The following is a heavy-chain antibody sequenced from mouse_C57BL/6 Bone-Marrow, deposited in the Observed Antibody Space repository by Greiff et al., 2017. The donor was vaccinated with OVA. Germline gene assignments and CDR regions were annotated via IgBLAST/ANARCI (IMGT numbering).Heavy chain of an antibody. J-gene: IGHJ3*01. CDR2: IHPNSGST. CDR1: GYTFTSYW. V-gene: IGHV1-64*01. CDR3: APYYEFAY. D-gene: IGHD1-1*01. Sequence: VQLQQSGAELVKPGASVKLSCTASGYTFTSYWMHWVKQRPGQGLEWIGMIHPNSGSTNYNEKFKSKATLTVDKSTSTAYMQLSSLTSEDSAVYYCAPYYEFAYWGQGTLVTVSA.